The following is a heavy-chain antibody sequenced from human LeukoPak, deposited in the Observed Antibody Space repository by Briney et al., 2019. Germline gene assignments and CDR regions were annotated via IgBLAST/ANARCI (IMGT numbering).Heavy chain of an antibody. CDR1: GFSFSSYA. Sequence: PGGSLRLSCVASGFSFSSYAMDWVRQAPGKGLEWVSVIYSGGSTYYADSVKGRFTISRRNSKNTLYLQMNSLRAEDTAVYYCARESGGATIWGQGTLVTVSS. CDR3: ARESGGATI. V-gene: IGHV3-53*04. D-gene: IGHD1-26*01. J-gene: IGHJ4*02. CDR2: IYSGGST.